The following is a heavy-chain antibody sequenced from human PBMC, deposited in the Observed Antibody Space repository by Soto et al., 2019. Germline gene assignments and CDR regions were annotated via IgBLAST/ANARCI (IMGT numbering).Heavy chain of an antibody. D-gene: IGHD6-6*01. V-gene: IGHV1-8*01. CDR1: GYTFTSYD. CDR3: ARVLQLVGGSWFDP. CDR2: MNPNSGNT. Sequence: QVQLVQSGAEVKKPGASVKVSCKASGYTFTSYDINWVRQATGQGLEWMGWMNPNSGNTGYAQKFQGRVTMTRNTSISTAYMEMSSLRSEDTAVYYCARVLQLVGGSWFDPWGQGTLVTVSS. J-gene: IGHJ5*02.